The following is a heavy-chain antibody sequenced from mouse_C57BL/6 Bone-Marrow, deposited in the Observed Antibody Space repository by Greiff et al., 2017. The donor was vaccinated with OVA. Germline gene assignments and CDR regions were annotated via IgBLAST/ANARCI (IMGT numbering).Heavy chain of an antibody. Sequence: QVQLQQPGAELVKPGASVKMSCKASGYTFTSYWITWVKQRPGQGLEWIGDIYPGSGSTNYNEKFTSKATLTVDTSSSTAYMQLSSLTSEDSAFYYCARQGIYYDYDDLAYWGQGTLVTVSA. CDR1: GYTFTSYW. D-gene: IGHD2-4*01. V-gene: IGHV1-55*01. J-gene: IGHJ3*01. CDR2: IYPGSGST. CDR3: ARQGIYYDYDDLAY.